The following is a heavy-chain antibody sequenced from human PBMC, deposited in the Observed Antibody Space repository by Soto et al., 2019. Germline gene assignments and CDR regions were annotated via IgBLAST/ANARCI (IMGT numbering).Heavy chain of an antibody. D-gene: IGHD2-8*01. Sequence: SETLSLTCAVYGGSFCGYYWSWIRQPPGKGLEWIGEINHSGSTNYNPSLKSRVTISVDTSKNQFSLKLSSVTAADTAVYYCARGMRGGAPIVLRPPGGMDVWGQGTTVTVSS. J-gene: IGHJ6*02. CDR2: INHSGST. CDR1: GGSFCGYY. CDR3: ARGMRGGAPIVLRPPGGMDV. V-gene: IGHV4-34*01.